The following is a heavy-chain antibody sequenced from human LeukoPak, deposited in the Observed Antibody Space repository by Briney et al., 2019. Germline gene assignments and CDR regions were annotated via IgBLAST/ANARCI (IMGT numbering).Heavy chain of an antibody. CDR1: GFTFSSYA. D-gene: IGHD3-3*01. CDR2: ISGSGGST. J-gene: IGHJ3*02. CDR3: ARGRTIFGVVIDAFDI. V-gene: IGHV3-23*01. Sequence: PGGSLRLSCAASGFTFSSYAMSWVRQAPGKGLEWVSAISGSGGSTYYADSVKGRFTISRDNAKNSLYLQMNSLRAEDTAVYYCARGRTIFGVVIDAFDIWGQGTMVTVSS.